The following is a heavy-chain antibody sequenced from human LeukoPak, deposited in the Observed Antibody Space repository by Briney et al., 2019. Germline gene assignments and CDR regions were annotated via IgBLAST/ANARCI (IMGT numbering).Heavy chain of an antibody. CDR2: IYTSGST. CDR3: AREPPLYCSGGSCYNYYYYMDV. V-gene: IGHV4-4*07. J-gene: IGHJ6*03. D-gene: IGHD2-15*01. CDR1: GGSISSYY. Sequence: PSETLSLTCTVSGGSISSYYWSWIRQPAGKGLEWIGRIYTSGSTNYNPSLKSRVTMSVDTSKNQFSLKLSSVTAADTAVYYCAREPPLYCSGGSCYNYYYYMDVWGKGTTVTISS.